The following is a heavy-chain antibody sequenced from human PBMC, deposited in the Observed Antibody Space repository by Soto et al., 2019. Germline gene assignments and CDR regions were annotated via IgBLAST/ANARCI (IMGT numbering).Heavy chain of an antibody. J-gene: IGHJ5*01. Sequence: SETLSLTCAVSGYSISSSNWWGWIRQPPGKGLEWIGYIYYSGTTYYNPSLKSRVTMSVDTSKNQFSLKLTSVTPDDTAVYYCVRLIGNSWLDSWGQGTPVT. CDR3: VRLIGNSWLDS. D-gene: IGHD2-8*01. V-gene: IGHV4-28*01. CDR1: GYSISSSNW. CDR2: IYYSGTT.